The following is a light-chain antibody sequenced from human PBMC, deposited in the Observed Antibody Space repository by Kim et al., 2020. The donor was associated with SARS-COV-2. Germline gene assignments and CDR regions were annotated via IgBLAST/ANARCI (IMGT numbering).Light chain of an antibody. V-gene: IGLV1-40*01. Sequence: RAIISCSASSSNDVARYNEDWYQHHPGTAPTLLMFDYDNRPSGVAARLSGCTSGTSAALVITGLQEEDEADDYCQSYDTSLSVWVFGGGTKLTVL. CDR2: DYD. J-gene: IGLJ3*02. CDR1: SSNDVARYN. CDR3: QSYDTSLSVWV.